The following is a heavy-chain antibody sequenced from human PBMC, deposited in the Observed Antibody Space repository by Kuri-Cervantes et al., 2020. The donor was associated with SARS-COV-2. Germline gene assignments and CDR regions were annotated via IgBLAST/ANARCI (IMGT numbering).Heavy chain of an antibody. CDR3: ARAHIAARPEVAFDI. CDR2: IWYDGSNK. Sequence: GGSLRLSCAASGSTFSSYGMHWVRQAPGKGLEWVAVIWYDGSNKYYADSVKGRFTISRDNSKNTLYLQMNSLRAEDTAVYYCARAHIAARPEVAFDIWGQGTMVTVSS. V-gene: IGHV3-33*01. J-gene: IGHJ3*02. D-gene: IGHD6-6*01. CDR1: GSTFSSYG.